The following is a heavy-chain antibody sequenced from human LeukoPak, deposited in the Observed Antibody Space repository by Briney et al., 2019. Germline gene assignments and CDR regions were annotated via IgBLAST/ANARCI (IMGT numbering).Heavy chain of an antibody. CDR1: GFPFSNYV. J-gene: IGHJ4*02. V-gene: IGHV3-30*02. D-gene: IGHD3-22*01. CDR2: IRYDGSNK. CDR3: AKGVRSYYYDSSGYYT. Sequence: GGSLRLSCAASGFPFSNYVMTWVRQAPGKGLEWVAFIRYDGSNKYYADSVKGRFTISRDNSKNTLYLQMNSLRAEDTAVYYCAKGVRSYYYDSSGYYTWGQGTLVTVSS.